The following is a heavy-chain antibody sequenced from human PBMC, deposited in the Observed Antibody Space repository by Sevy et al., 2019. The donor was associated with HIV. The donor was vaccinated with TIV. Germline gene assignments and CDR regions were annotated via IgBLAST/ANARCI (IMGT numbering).Heavy chain of an antibody. CDR1: GFTFSSFG. D-gene: IGHD2-8*01. Sequence: GGSLRLSCAASGFTFSSFGMHWVRQAPGKGLEWVAIISHDGSNKIYADSVKGRLTISRDNSKNTLYLQMASLIADDTAVYYCAKQGGYCSNGVCYRAFDYWGQGTLVTVSS. CDR3: AKQGGYCSNGVCYRAFDY. V-gene: IGHV3-30*18. J-gene: IGHJ4*02. CDR2: ISHDGSNK.